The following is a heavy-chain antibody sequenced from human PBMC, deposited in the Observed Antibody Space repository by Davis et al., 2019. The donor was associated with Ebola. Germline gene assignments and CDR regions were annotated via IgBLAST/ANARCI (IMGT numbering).Heavy chain of an antibody. Sequence: PGGSLRLSCAASGFSFSSYAMHWVRQAPGKGLECVAFILSDGSNKDYADSVKGRFTVSRDNSKNTLYLQMNSLRPEDTAVYYCAKDRSTSWGGSYSPLPRGSWGQGTLVTVSS. J-gene: IGHJ5*02. V-gene: IGHV3-30*18. CDR2: ILSDGSNK. CDR1: GFSFSSYA. CDR3: AKDRSTSWGGSYSPLPRGS. D-gene: IGHD1-26*01.